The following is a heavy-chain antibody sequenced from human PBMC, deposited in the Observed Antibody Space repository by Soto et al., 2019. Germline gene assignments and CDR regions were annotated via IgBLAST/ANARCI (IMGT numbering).Heavy chain of an antibody. J-gene: IGHJ4*02. CDR3: ARGRQAVGLEY. Sequence: PSETLSLTCTVSGDSISSDYWSWIRQPAGKGLEWIGRVYIGGETNYNPSLKSRLTMSLDTSKNQFSLKLTSVTAADTAVYHCARGRQAVGLEYWGLGKMVNVSS. D-gene: IGHD1-26*01. V-gene: IGHV4-4*07. CDR1: GDSISSDY. CDR2: VYIGGET.